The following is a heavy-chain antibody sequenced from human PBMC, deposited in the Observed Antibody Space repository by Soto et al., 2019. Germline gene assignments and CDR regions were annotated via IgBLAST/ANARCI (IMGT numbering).Heavy chain of an antibody. CDR3: AKGGSVVVVAAYFDY. V-gene: IGHV3-23*01. D-gene: IGHD2-15*01. Sequence: GGSLRLSCAASGFTFSSYAMSWVRQAPGKGLEWVSAISGSGGSTYYADSVKGRFTISRDNSKNTLYLQMNSLRAEDTAVYYCAKGGSVVVVAAYFDYWGQGTLVTVSS. J-gene: IGHJ4*02. CDR1: GFTFSSYA. CDR2: ISGSGGST.